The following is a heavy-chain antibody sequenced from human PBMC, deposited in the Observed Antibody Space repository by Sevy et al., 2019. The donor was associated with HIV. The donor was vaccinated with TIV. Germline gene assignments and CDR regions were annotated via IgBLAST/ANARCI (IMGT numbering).Heavy chain of an antibody. CDR2: IWYDGSNK. V-gene: IGHV3-33*01. J-gene: IGHJ3*02. D-gene: IGHD3-16*01. Sequence: LSLTCAASGFTFSSYGMHWVRQAPGKGLEWVAVIWYDGSNKYYADSVKGRFTISRDNSKNTLYLKMNSLRAEDTAVYYCARDGALAGGGENAFDIWGQGTMVTVSS. CDR1: GFTFSSYG. CDR3: ARDGALAGGGENAFDI.